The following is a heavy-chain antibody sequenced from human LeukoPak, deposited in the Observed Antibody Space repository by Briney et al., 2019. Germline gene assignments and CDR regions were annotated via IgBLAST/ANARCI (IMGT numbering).Heavy chain of an antibody. CDR1: GFTFSSYA. J-gene: IGHJ4*02. Sequence: GGSLRLSCAASGFTFSSYAMSWVRQAPGKGLEWVSAISGSGGSTYYADSVKGRFTISRDNSKNTLYLQMNSLRAEDTAVYYCAKDRGYCSTSCYATWVLDYWGQGTLVTVSS. CDR2: ISGSGGST. D-gene: IGHD2-2*01. CDR3: AKDRGYCSTSCYATWVLDY. V-gene: IGHV3-23*01.